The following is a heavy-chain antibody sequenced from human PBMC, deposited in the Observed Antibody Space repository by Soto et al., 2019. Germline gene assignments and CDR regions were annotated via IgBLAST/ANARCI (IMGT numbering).Heavy chain of an antibody. CDR2: ISAYNGNT. CDR1: GYTYTNFG. CDR3: ARDNGDSGASLVDH. D-gene: IGHD3-22*01. Sequence: QVHLAQSGPEVKKPGASVKVSCKSSGYTYTNFGLRWVRQAPGQGLEWMGWISAYNGNTHYAQKFQGRVTLTIDTSTTTGYMEVRSLRSDDTATYYCARDNGDSGASLVDHWGQGTLVTVSS. J-gene: IGHJ4*02. V-gene: IGHV1-18*04.